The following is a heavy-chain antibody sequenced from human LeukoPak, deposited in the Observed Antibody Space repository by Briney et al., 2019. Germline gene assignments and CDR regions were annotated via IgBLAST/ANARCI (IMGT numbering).Heavy chain of an antibody. CDR3: AKDRSDYSNYALGVLDY. D-gene: IGHD4-11*01. V-gene: IGHV3-30*02. Sequence: GGGLRLSCAASGFTFSSYGMQWVREAPGEGVERGAFIRYDGSKKYYADSGKGGLTISRKNSKNTLYLQMNTLRAEDTAVYYCAKDRSDYSNYALGVLDYWGQGTLVTVSS. J-gene: IGHJ4*02. CDR1: GFTFSSYG. CDR2: IRYDGSKK.